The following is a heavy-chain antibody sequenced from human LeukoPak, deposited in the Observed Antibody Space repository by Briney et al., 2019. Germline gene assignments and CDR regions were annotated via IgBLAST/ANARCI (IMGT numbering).Heavy chain of an antibody. CDR3: ARDYPPYYFDY. Sequence: PSETLSLTCTVSGGSISSYYWSWIRQPPGKGLEWIGYIYYSGSTNYNPSLKSRVTISVDTSKNQFSLKLSSVTAADTAVYYCARDYPPYYFDYWGQGTLVTVSS. V-gene: IGHV4-59*01. CDR2: IYYSGST. J-gene: IGHJ4*02. CDR1: GGSISSYY.